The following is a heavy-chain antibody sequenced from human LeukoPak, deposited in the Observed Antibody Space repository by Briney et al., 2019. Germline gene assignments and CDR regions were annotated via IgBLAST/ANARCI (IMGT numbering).Heavy chain of an antibody. CDR1: GYTFTSYG. CDR3: ARDNVHSGYDYVPREFDY. J-gene: IGHJ4*02. V-gene: IGHV1-18*01. D-gene: IGHD5-12*01. Sequence: ASVKVSCKASGYTFTSYGIGWVRQAPGQGLEWMGWISAYNGNTNYAQKLQGRVTMTTDTSTSTAYMELRSLRSDDTAVYYCARDNVHSGYDYVPREFDYWGQGTLVTVSS. CDR2: ISAYNGNT.